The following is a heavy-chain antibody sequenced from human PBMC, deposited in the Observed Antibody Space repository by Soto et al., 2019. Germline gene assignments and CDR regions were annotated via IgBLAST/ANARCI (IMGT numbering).Heavy chain of an antibody. CDR2: FDPEDGET. D-gene: IGHD6-19*01. J-gene: IGHJ4*02. Sequence: ASVKVSCKVSGYTLTELSMHWVRQAPGKGLEWMGGFDPEDGETIYAQKFQGRVTMTEDTSTDTAYMELSSLRSEDTAVYYCATLLFGPGHYSSGWYFLWGQGTLVTVSS. V-gene: IGHV1-24*01. CDR1: GYTLTELS. CDR3: ATLLFGPGHYSSGWYFL.